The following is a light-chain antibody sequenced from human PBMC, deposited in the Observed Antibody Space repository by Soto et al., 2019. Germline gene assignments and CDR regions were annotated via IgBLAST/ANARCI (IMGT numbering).Light chain of an antibody. V-gene: IGLV2-14*01. J-gene: IGLJ2*01. CDR3: SSYTTSSTVI. Sequence: QSALTQPASVSVSPGQSITISCTGSSSDVGAYNYVSWYQQHPGKAPKGMIYDVINRPSGVSNRFSGSKSGNTASLTISGLQAEDEADYYCSSYTTSSTVIFGGGTKLTVL. CDR2: DVI. CDR1: SSDVGAYNY.